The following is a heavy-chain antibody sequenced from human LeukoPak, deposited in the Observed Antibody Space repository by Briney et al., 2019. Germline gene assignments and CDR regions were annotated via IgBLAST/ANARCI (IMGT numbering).Heavy chain of an antibody. Sequence: GGSLRLSCAASGFTFDEYGMNWVRQVPGKGLECVSGINWNGGNAGYADSVKGRFTISRDNAKNSLYLQMDSLTAEDTALYYCARRFLYSSSWFFDLWGQGTLVTVPS. CDR2: INWNGGNA. V-gene: IGHV3-20*04. D-gene: IGHD6-13*01. CDR1: GFTFDEYG. J-gene: IGHJ4*02. CDR3: ARRFLYSSSWFFDL.